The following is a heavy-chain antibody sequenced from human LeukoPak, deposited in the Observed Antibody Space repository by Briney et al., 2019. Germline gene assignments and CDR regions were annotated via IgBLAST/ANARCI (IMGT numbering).Heavy chain of an antibody. D-gene: IGHD1-7*01. CDR3: ARDRRLGITGTTYYGMDV. J-gene: IGHJ6*02. V-gene: IGHV1-18*01. Sequence: ASVKVSCKASGYTFTSYGISWVRQAPGQGLEWTGWISAYNGNTNYAQKLQGRVTMTTDTSTSTAYMELRSLRSDDTAVYYCARDRRLGITGTTYYGMDVWGQGTTVTVSS. CDR1: GYTFTSYG. CDR2: ISAYNGNT.